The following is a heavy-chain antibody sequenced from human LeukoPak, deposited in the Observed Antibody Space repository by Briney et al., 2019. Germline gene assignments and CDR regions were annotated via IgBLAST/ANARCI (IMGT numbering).Heavy chain of an antibody. CDR1: GYTFTGYY. J-gene: IGHJ4*02. CDR2: INPNSGGT. D-gene: IGHD3-22*01. V-gene: IGHV1-2*02. Sequence: ASVKVSCKASGYTFTGYYMHWVRQAPGQGLEWMGWINPNSGGTNYAQKFQGRVTMARDTSISTAYMELSRLRSDDTAVYYCARDQDYYYDSSGYSSFDYWGQGTLVTVSS. CDR3: ARDQDYYYDSSGYSSFDY.